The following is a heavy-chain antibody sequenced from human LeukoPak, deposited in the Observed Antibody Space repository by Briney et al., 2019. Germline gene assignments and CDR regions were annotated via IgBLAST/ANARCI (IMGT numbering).Heavy chain of an antibody. CDR1: GFTFDDYA. D-gene: IGHD2-8*01. Sequence: GGSLRLSCAASGFTFDDYAMHWVRQAPGKGLEWVSAISGSGGSTYYADSVKGRFTISRDNSKNTLYLQMNSLRAEDTAVYYCAKVYGKTEAFDYWGQGTLVTVSS. V-gene: IGHV3-23*01. J-gene: IGHJ4*02. CDR3: AKVYGKTEAFDY. CDR2: ISGSGGST.